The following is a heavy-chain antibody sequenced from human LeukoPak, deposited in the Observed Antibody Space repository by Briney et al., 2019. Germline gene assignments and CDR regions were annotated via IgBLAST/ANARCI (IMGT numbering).Heavy chain of an antibody. J-gene: IGHJ4*02. D-gene: IGHD2-2*01. CDR2: IIPILGIA. Sequence: SVKVSCKASGGTFSSYAISWVRQAPGQGLEWMGRIIPILGIANYAQKFQGRVTITADKSTSTAYMELSSLRSEDTAVYYSARDEVVPAATYYFDYWGQGTLVTVSS. CDR1: GGTFSSYA. V-gene: IGHV1-69*04. CDR3: ARDEVVPAATYYFDY.